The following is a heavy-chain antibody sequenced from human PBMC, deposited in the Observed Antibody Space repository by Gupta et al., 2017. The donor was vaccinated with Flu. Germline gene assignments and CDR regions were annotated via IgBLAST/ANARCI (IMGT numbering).Heavy chain of an antibody. V-gene: IGHV3-23*01. CDR3: ARNFAGDRNDY. D-gene: IGHD2-21*02. CDR2: ITGDTYNT. CDR1: GFTFSRHA. J-gene: IGHJ4*02. Sequence: EVQLLESGGGLVQPGGSLRLSCAASGFTFSRHALSWVRLAPGKGLEWVSAITGDTYNTYYADSVKGRFTISRDNSKNTLYMQMNSLGVDDTAVYYCARNFAGDRNDYWGQGTLVTVSS.